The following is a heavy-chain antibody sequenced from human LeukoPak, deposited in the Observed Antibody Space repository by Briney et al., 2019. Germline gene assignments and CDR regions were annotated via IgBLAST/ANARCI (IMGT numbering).Heavy chain of an antibody. CDR1: GYSFTSYW. J-gene: IGHJ5*02. CDR2: IYPGDSDT. Sequence: GESLKISCKGSGYSFTSYWIGWVRQMPGKGLEGMGIIYPGDSDTRYSPSFQGQVTISADKSISTAYLQWSSLKASDTAMYYCARWSSDYDFWSGPWGQGTLVTVSS. CDR3: ARWSSDYDFWSGP. D-gene: IGHD3-3*01. V-gene: IGHV5-51*01.